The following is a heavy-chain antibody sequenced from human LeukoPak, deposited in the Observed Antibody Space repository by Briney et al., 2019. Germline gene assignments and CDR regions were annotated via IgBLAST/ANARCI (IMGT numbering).Heavy chain of an antibody. CDR3: ARRAWRIQLWLGYFDY. CDR1: GFTFSSYA. CDR2: ISYDGSNK. V-gene: IGHV3-30-3*01. D-gene: IGHD5-18*01. Sequence: PGGSLRLSCAASGFTFSSYAMHWVRQAPGKGLEWEAVISYDGSNKYYADSVKGRFTISRDNSKNTLYLQMNSLRAEDTAVYYCARRAWRIQLWLGYFDYWGQGTLVTVSS. J-gene: IGHJ4*02.